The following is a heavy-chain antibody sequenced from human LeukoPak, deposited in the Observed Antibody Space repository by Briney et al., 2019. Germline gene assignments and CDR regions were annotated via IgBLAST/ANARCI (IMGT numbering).Heavy chain of an antibody. D-gene: IGHD3-22*01. V-gene: IGHV3-30*18. J-gene: IGHJ4*02. Sequence: PGGSLRLSCAASGFTFSSYGTHWVRQAPGKGLEWVAVISYDGSNKYYADSVKGRFTISRDNSKNTLYLQMNSLRAEDTAVYYCAKVAARYYYDSSGYSDYWGQGTLVTVSS. CDR1: GFTFSSYG. CDR2: ISYDGSNK. CDR3: AKVAARYYYDSSGYSDY.